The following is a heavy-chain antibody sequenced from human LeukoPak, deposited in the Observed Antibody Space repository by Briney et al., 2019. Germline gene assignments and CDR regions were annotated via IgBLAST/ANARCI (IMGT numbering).Heavy chain of an antibody. D-gene: IGHD3-22*01. CDR1: GFTFSSYE. J-gene: IGHJ4*02. CDR3: ARGGHNYYDSSGYYSYFDY. CDR2: ISSSGSTI. Sequence: GGSLRLSCAASGFTFSSYEMNWVRQAPGKGLEWVSYISSSGSTIYHADSVKGRFTISRDNAKNSLYLQMNSLRAEDTALYYCARGGHNYYDSSGYYSYFDYWGQGTLVTVSS. V-gene: IGHV3-48*03.